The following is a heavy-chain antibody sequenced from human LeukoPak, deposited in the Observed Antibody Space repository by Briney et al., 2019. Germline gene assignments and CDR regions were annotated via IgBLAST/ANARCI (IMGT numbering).Heavy chain of an antibody. V-gene: IGHV1-8*03. D-gene: IGHD5-18*01. J-gene: IGHJ4*02. CDR3: ARGYSLGY. CDR2: MNPNSGNT. CDR1: GGTFSSYA. Sequence: ASVKVSCKASGGTFSSYAISWVRQATGQGLEWMGWMNPNSGNTGYAQKFQGRVTITRNTSISTAYMELSSLRSEDTAVYYCARGYSLGYWGQGTLVTVSS.